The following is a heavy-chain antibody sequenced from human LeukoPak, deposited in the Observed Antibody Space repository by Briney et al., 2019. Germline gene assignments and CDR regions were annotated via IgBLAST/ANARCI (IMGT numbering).Heavy chain of an antibody. V-gene: IGHV3-7*01. CDR1: GFTFSSYW. CDR2: IKQDGSAK. CDR3: TRDTGCSGGACYSFYDY. J-gene: IGHJ4*02. D-gene: IGHD2-15*01. Sequence: GGSLRLSCAASGFTFSSYWMTWFRQAPGQGLEWVANIKQDGSAKYYVDSVKGRFTISRDNAKNSLYLQMNSLRVEDTAVYYCTRDTGCSGGACYSFYDYWGQGTLVTVSS.